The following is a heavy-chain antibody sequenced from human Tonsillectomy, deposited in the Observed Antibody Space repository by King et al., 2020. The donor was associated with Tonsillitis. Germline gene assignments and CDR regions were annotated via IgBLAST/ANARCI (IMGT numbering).Heavy chain of an antibody. CDR1: GFTFSSYG. D-gene: IGHD6-19*01. Sequence: VQLVESGGGVVQPGRSLRLSWAASGFTFSSYGMHWVRQAPGKGLEWVAVIWYDGSNKYYADSVKGRLIISIANSKNTLYLEMNSLRAEAKAVYYCARDRAVAGNAFDIWGQGTMVTVSS. CDR3: ARDRAVAGNAFDI. J-gene: IGHJ3*02. CDR2: IWYDGSNK. V-gene: IGHV3-33*08.